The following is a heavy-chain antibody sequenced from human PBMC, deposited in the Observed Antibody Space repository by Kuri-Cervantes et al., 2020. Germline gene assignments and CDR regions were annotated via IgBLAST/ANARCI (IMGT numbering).Heavy chain of an antibody. Sequence: ASVKVSCKASGDTFSNYSISWVRQAPGQGLEWMGWMNPNSGNTGYAQKFQGRVTMTRNTSISTAYMELSSLRSEDTAVYYCARGIQEFDPWGQGTLVTVSS. CDR2: MNPNSGNT. CDR3: ARGIQEFDP. V-gene: IGHV1-8*02. CDR1: GDTFSNYS. J-gene: IGHJ5*02.